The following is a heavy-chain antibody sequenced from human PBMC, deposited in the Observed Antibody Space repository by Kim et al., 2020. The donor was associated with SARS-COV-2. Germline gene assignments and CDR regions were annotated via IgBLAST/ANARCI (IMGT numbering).Heavy chain of an antibody. Sequence: GGSLRLSCAASGFTFSSYSMNWVRQAPGKGLEWVSYISSSSSTIYYADSVKGRFTISRDNAKNSLYLQMNSLRDEDTAVYYCARPQIVDIVVVPAANGMDVWGQGTTVTVSS. CDR2: ISSSSSTI. CDR3: ARPQIVDIVVVPAANGMDV. D-gene: IGHD2-2*01. V-gene: IGHV3-48*02. CDR1: GFTFSSYS. J-gene: IGHJ6*02.